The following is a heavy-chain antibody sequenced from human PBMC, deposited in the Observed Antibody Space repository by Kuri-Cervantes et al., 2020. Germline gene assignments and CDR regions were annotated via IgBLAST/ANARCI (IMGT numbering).Heavy chain of an antibody. V-gene: IGHV3-20*04. CDR1: GFTFDDYG. CDR2: INWNGGST. Sequence: GGSLRLSCAASGFTFDDYGMSWVRQAPGKGLEWVSGINWNGGSTGYADSVKGRFTISRDNAKNSLYLQMNSLRAEDTALYYCAKGVTGTYYYYGIDVWGQGTTVTVSS. CDR3: AKGVTGTYYYYGIDV. D-gene: IGHD1-20*01. J-gene: IGHJ6*02.